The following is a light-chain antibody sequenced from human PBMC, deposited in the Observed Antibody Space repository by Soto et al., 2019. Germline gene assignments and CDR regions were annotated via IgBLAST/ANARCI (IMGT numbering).Light chain of an antibody. Sequence: DIQMTQSPSSLSAPVGDRVTITCRASQYIGDFLNWYQQTPGKPPKLLIFGASNLHIGVPSRFSGSGSGTDFTLTISSLQPEDFAVFYCQQRSIWPWTFGQGTKVDIK. CDR1: QYIGDF. V-gene: IGKV1-39*01. J-gene: IGKJ1*01. CDR3: QQRSIWPWT. CDR2: GAS.